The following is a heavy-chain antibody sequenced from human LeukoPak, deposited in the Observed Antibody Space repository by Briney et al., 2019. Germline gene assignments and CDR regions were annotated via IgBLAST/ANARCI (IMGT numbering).Heavy chain of an antibody. Sequence: GGSLSLSCAASGFTFSSYWMSWVRQAPGKGLEWVANIKQDGSEKYYVDSVKGRFTISRDNAKNSLYLQMNSLRAEDTAVYYCARDSSGWNHARHYFDYWGQGTLVTVSS. CDR2: IKQDGSEK. D-gene: IGHD6-19*01. CDR1: GFTFSSYW. CDR3: ARDSSGWNHARHYFDY. V-gene: IGHV3-7*01. J-gene: IGHJ4*02.